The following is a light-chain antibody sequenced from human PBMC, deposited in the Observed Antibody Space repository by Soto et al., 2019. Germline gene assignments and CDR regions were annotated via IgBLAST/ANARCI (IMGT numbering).Light chain of an antibody. CDR3: QQGHNWPLT. CDR2: GAS. J-gene: IGKJ2*01. CDR1: QSINSE. Sequence: EIVMTQSPATLSLSPGERAALSCRASQSINSELAWYQQKPGQPPRLLIYGASTRATGGPARFPGSESGSEFTLTISGLQSEDFAVYYCQQGHNWPLTFGQGTRLEI. V-gene: IGKV3-15*01.